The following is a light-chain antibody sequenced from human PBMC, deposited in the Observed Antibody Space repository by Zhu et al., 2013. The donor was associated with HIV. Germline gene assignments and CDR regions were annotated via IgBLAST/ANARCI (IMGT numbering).Light chain of an antibody. CDR2: GAS. V-gene: IGKV3-20*01. CDR1: QSVSSSF. CDR3: QQYGSSPYT. J-gene: IGKJ2*01. Sequence: DIVLTQSPGTLSLSPGERATLSCRASQSVSSSFLAWYQQKPGQAPRLLMYGASTRGTGIPDRFSGSGSGTDFSLSISRLEPEDFAVYYCQQYGSSPYTFGQGTRLEI.